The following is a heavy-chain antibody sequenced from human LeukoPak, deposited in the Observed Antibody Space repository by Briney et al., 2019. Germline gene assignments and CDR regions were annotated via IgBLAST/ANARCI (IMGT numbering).Heavy chain of an antibody. J-gene: IGHJ3*02. CDR3: ARVAAADAFDI. D-gene: IGHD6-13*01. Sequence: SETLSLTCAVYGGSFSGYYWSWIRQPPGKGLEWIGEINHSGSTNYNPSLKSRVTISVDTSKNQFSLKLSSVTAADTAVYYCARVAAADAFDIWGQGTMVTVSS. CDR1: GGSFSGYY. V-gene: IGHV4-34*01. CDR2: INHSGST.